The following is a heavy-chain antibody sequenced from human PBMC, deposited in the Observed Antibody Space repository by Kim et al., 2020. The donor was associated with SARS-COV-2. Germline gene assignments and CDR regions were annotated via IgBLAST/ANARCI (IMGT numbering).Heavy chain of an antibody. CDR3: ARGVYDSSGYYRFDY. J-gene: IGHJ4*02. V-gene: IGHV1-69*01. Sequence: QKFHGRVTMTADESTCSAYMELSSLRSEDTAVYYCARGVYDSSGYYRFDYWGQGTLVTVSS. D-gene: IGHD3-22*01.